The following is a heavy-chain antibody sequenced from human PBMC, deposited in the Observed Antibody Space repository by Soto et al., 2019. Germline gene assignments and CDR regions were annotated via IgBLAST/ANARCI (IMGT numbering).Heavy chain of an antibody. CDR3: ARDYDSFDY. CDR2: ISSSSSTI. V-gene: IGHV3-48*02. CDR1: GFTFNSFD. D-gene: IGHD3-3*01. Sequence: GESLKISCAASGFTFNSFDMNWVRQAPGKGLEWVSYISSSSSTIYYADSVKGRFTISRDNAKNSLYLQMNSLRDEDTAVYYCARDYDSFDYWGQGTLVTVS. J-gene: IGHJ4*02.